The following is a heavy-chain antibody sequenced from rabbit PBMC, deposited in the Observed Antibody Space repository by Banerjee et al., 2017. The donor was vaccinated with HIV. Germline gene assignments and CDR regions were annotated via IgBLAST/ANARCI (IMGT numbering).Heavy chain of an antibody. CDR3: ARDYGDWDWLGL. CDR2: INTRSGNT. V-gene: IGHV1S45*01. D-gene: IGHD2-1*01. Sequence: QEQLVESGGGLVKPEGSLTLTRTASGFSFSYKYVMCWVRQAPGKGLEWIACINTRSGNTVYASWAKGRFTISKTSSTTVTLQMTSLTAADTATYFCARDYGDWDWLGLWGPGTLVTVS. CDR1: GFSFSYKYV. J-gene: IGHJ5*01.